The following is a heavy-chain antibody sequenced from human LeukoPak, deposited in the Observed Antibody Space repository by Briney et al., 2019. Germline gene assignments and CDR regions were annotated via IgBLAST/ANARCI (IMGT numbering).Heavy chain of an antibody. CDR1: GGAISSHY. CDR3: ARGGGVTYYDSTGYLWYFDY. V-gene: IGHV4-59*11. Sequence: SETLSLTCTVSGGAISSHYWSWIRQPPGKGLEWIGYIYYSGSTKFNPSLKSRVTISVDTSKNQFSLKLSSVTAADTAVYYCARGGGVTYYDSTGYLWYFDYWGQGTLVTVSS. CDR2: IYYSGST. J-gene: IGHJ4*02. D-gene: IGHD3-22*01.